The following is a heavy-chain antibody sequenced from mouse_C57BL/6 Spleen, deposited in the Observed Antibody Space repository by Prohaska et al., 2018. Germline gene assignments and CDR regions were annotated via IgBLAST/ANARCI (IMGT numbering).Heavy chain of an antibody. V-gene: IGHV3-5*01. D-gene: IGHD2-3*01. J-gene: IGHJ4*01. Sequence: NITYNPSLTSRTTITRDTPKNQFFLEMNSLTAEDTATYYCARADGYYYYYAMHYWGQGTSVTVSS. CDR2: NI. CDR3: ARADGYYYYYAMHY.